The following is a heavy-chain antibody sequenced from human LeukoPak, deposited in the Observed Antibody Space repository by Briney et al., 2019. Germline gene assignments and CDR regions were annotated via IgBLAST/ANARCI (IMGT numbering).Heavy chain of an antibody. D-gene: IGHD3-10*01. V-gene: IGHV1-18*04. CDR3: ARDDRIWFGELSGY. Sequence: GASVKVSCKASGYTFTSYYMHWVRQAPGQGLEWMGWISAYNGNTNYAQKLQGRVTMTTDTSTSTAYMELRSLRSDDTAVYYCARDDRIWFGELSGYWGQGTLVTVSS. J-gene: IGHJ4*02. CDR2: ISAYNGNT. CDR1: GYTFTSYY.